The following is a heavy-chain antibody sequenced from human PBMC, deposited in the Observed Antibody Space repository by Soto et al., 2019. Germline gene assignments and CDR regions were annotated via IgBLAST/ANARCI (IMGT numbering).Heavy chain of an antibody. CDR2: IDPSDSYT. J-gene: IGHJ6*02. CDR1: GYSFTSYW. V-gene: IGHV5-10-1*01. D-gene: IGHD2-2*01. CDR3: ARLAPIVVVPAAIDYYYGMDV. Sequence: PGESLKISCKGSGYSFTSYWICWVRQMPGKGLEWMGRIDPSDSYTNYSPSFQGHVTISADKSISTAYLQWSSLKASDTAMYYCARLAPIVVVPAAIDYYYGMDVWGQGTTVTVSS.